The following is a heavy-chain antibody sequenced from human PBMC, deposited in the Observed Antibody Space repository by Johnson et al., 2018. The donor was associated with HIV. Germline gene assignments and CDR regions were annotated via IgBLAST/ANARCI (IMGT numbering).Heavy chain of an antibody. J-gene: IGHJ3*02. V-gene: IGHV3-11*04. CDR1: GFTFSDYY. Sequence: QVQLVESGGGLVKPGGSLRLSCAVSGFTFSDYYMSWIRQAPGKGLEWISYISGGGSAIYYADSVTGRFTIPRDNSKNTLYLQMNSLRAEDTALYYCARRFFPGITVALDAFDIWGQGTMVTVSS. CDR2: ISGGGSAI. CDR3: ARRFFPGITVALDAFDI. D-gene: IGHD6-19*01.